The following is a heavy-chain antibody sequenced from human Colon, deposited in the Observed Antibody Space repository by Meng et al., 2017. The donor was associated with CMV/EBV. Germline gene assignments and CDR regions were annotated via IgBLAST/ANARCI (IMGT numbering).Heavy chain of an antibody. V-gene: IGHV3-9*01. Sequence: GGSLRLSCAASGFTFDDHVMHWVRQVPGKGLEWVSGISWNSDTIGYVDSVKGRFTISRDNAKNSLSLEMNGLRPEDTGLYYCAKDRSISQLFYDFDSWGQGSLVTVSS. CDR3: AKDRSISQLFYDFDS. CDR2: ISWNSDTI. CDR1: GFTFDDHV. J-gene: IGHJ4*02. D-gene: IGHD2/OR15-2a*01.